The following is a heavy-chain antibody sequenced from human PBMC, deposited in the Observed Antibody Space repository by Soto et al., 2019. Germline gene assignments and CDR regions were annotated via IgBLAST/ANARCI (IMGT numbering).Heavy chain of an antibody. V-gene: IGHV1-18*01. J-gene: IGHJ4*02. CDR1: GYTFTSYG. CDR3: ARGITGTQGALDY. Sequence: ASVKVSCKASGYTFTSYGISWVRQAPGQGLEWMGWINANSGNTNYAQKLQGRVTMTRDTSTSTVYMELSSLRSEDTAVYYCARGITGTQGALDYWGQGTLVTVSS. CDR2: INANSGNT. D-gene: IGHD1-20*01.